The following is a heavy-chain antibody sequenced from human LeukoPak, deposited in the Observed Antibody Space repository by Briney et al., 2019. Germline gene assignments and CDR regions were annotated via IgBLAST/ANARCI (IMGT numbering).Heavy chain of an antibody. D-gene: IGHD6-6*01. Sequence: GGSLRLSCAASGFTFSSYNMNWVRQAPGKGLEWASSISSSSDYIYYADSVKGRFTISRDNAKNSLYLQMNSLRAEDTAVYYCAKEGLNIATRDFFDSWGQGTLVTVSS. V-gene: IGHV3-21*04. J-gene: IGHJ4*02. CDR1: GFTFSSYN. CDR2: ISSSSDYI. CDR3: AKEGLNIATRDFFDS.